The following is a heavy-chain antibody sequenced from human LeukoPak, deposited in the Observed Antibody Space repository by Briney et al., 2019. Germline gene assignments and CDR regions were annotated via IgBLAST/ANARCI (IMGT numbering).Heavy chain of an antibody. CDR2: IYHSGST. D-gene: IGHD2-2*01. Sequence: PSETLSLTCAVSGYSISSGYYWGWIRQPPGKGLEWIGSIYHSGSTYYNPSLKSRVTISVDTSKNQFSLKLSSVTAADTAVYYCARDKILGDIVVVPAASGWFDPWGQGTLVTVSS. CDR3: ARDKILGDIVVVPAASGWFDP. V-gene: IGHV4-38-2*02. CDR1: GYSISSGYY. J-gene: IGHJ5*02.